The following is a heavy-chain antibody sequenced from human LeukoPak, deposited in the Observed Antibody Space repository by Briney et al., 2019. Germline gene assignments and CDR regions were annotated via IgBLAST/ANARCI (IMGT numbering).Heavy chain of an antibody. CDR2: ISTGGVTI. CDR3: ARDRSDSSSSNWFDP. Sequence: GGSLRLSCAASGFTFSDYYMNWIRQAPGKGLGWVSYISTGGVTIYYADSVKGRFTISRDNAKNSLYLQMNSLRAEDTAVYYCARDRSDSSSSNWFDPWGQGTLVTVSS. V-gene: IGHV3-11*04. D-gene: IGHD6-6*01. CDR1: GFTFSDYY. J-gene: IGHJ5*02.